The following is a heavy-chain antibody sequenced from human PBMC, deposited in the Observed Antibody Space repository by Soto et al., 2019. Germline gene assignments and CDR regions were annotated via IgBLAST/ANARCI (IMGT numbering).Heavy chain of an antibody. CDR3: ARAQTGTYYADYYYYYYMDV. CDR1: GYTFTSYD. D-gene: IGHD1-1*01. CDR2: MNPNSGNT. Sequence: GASVKVSCKASGYTFTSYDINWVRQATGQGLEWMGWMNPNSGNTGYAQKFQGRVTMTRNTSISTAYMELSSLRSEDTAVYYCARAQTGTYYADYYYYYYMDVWGKGTTVTVSS. V-gene: IGHV1-8*01. J-gene: IGHJ6*03.